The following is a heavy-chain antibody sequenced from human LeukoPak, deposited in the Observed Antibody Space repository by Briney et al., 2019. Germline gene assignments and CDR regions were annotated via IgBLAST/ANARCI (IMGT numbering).Heavy chain of an antibody. CDR1: GFTVSSNY. CDR2: IYSGGST. CDR3: AREGYYYGMDV. V-gene: IGHV3-53*01. Sequence: GGSLRRSCAASGFTVSSNYMSWVRQAPEKGLEWVSVIYSGGSTYYADSVKGRFTISRDNSKNTLYLQMNSLRAEDTAVYYCAREGYYYGMDVWGQGTTVIVSS. J-gene: IGHJ6*02.